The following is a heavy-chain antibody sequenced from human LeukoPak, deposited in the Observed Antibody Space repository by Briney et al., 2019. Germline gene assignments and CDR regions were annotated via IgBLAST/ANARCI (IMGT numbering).Heavy chain of an antibody. V-gene: IGHV1-18*01. D-gene: IGHD1-7*01. J-gene: IGHJ6*02. CDR1: GYTFTSYG. CDR2: ISAYNGNT. CDR3: ARPTGTTLRAYYYYGMDV. Sequence: ASVKVSCKASGYTFTSYGISWVRQAPGQGLEWMGWISAYNGNTNYAQKLQGRVTMTTDTSTSTAYMELRSLRSDDTAVYYCARPTGTTLRAYYYYGMDVWGQGTTVTVSS.